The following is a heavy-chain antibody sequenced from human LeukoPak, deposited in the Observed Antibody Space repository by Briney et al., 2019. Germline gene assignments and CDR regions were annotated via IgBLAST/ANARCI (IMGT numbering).Heavy chain of an antibody. CDR3: ARDIIKYYYDSSGSVHAFDI. CDR2: INPNSGGT. Sequence: GASVKVSCKASGYTFTGYYMHWVRQAPGQGLEWMGWINPNSGGTNYAQKFQGRVTMTRDTSISTAYMELSRLRSDDTAVYYCARDIIKYYYDSSGSVHAFDIWGQGTMVTVSS. CDR1: GYTFTGYY. J-gene: IGHJ3*02. V-gene: IGHV1-2*02. D-gene: IGHD3-22*01.